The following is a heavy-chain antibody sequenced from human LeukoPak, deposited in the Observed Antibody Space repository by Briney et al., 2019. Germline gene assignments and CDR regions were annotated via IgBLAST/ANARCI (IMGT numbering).Heavy chain of an antibody. CDR1: GFTFSSYA. Sequence: GGSLRLSCAASGFTFSSYAMSWVRQAPGKGLEWVSAISGSGGSTYYADSVKGRFTISRDNSKNTLYLQMNSLRAEDTAVYYCAKDGYSSSWYGAGRLAGEDDNWFDPWGQGTLVTVSS. J-gene: IGHJ5*02. CDR2: ISGSGGST. CDR3: AKDGYSSSWYGAGRLAGEDDNWFDP. D-gene: IGHD6-13*01. V-gene: IGHV3-23*01.